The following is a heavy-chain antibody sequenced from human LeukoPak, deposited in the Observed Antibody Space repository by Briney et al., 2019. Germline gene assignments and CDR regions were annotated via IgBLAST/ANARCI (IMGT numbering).Heavy chain of an antibody. V-gene: IGHV3-73*01. CDR3: TGDNFDSSVKFDY. Sequence: GGSLTLSCVVSGFTFGGSAVHWVRQASGKGLEWVGRIRSKANNYATAYAASVKGTFTISRDESKNTAYLQINSLKTEDTAVYYCTGDNFDSSVKFDYWGQGTLVTVSS. D-gene: IGHD3-22*01. CDR2: IRSKANNYAT. J-gene: IGHJ4*02. CDR1: GFTFGGSA.